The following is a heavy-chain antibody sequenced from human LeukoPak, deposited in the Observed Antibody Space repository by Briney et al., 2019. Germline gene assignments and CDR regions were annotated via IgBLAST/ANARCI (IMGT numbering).Heavy chain of an antibody. Sequence: GGSLRLSCAASGFTFSSYAMSWVRQAPGKGLEWVSGISGSGDNTYYADSVKGRFTISRDNSKNTLYLQMNSLRAEDTAVYYCAKVSHAYCGGDCFLYYFDYWGQGTLVTVSS. J-gene: IGHJ4*02. CDR3: AKVSHAYCGGDCFLYYFDY. D-gene: IGHD2-21*02. CDR2: ISGSGDNT. V-gene: IGHV3-23*01. CDR1: GFTFSSYA.